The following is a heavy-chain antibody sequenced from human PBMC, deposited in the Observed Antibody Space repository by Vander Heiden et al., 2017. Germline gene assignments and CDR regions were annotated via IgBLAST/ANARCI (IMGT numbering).Heavy chain of an antibody. J-gene: IGHJ4*01. V-gene: IGHV4-34*01. CDR3: AKGVSYYYDSRGYRY. CDR1: GGSFSGYY. D-gene: IGHD3-22*01. Sequence: QVQLQQWGAGLLKPSETLSLTCAVYGGSFSGYYWSWIRQPPGKGLEWIGEINHSGSTNYNPSLKSRVTISVDTSKNQFSLKLSSVTAADTAVYYCAKGVSYYYDSRGYRYWGHGTLVTVYS. CDR2: INHSGST.